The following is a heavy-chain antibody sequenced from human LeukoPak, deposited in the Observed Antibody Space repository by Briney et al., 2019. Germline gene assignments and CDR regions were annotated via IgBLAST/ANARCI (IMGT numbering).Heavy chain of an antibody. V-gene: IGHV3-23*01. Sequence: PGGSLRLSCAASGFTFSSYEMNWVRQAPGKGLEWVSAISGSGGSTYYADSVKGRFTISRDNSKNTLYLQMNSLRAEDTAVYYCAKATRGYFDYWGQGTLVTVSS. CDR2: ISGSGGST. J-gene: IGHJ4*02. CDR3: AKATRGYFDY. CDR1: GFTFSSYE.